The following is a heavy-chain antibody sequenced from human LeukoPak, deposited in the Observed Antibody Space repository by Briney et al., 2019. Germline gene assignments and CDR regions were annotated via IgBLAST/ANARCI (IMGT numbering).Heavy chain of an antibody. Sequence: ASVKDSCKASGYTFTSYYMHWVRQAPGQGLEWMGWIKPNSGGTNYAQKFQGRVTMTRDTSISTAYMELSRLRFDDTAVYYCARSPTDIVVVPAATSMTNWFDPWGQGTLVTVSS. J-gene: IGHJ5*02. CDR1: GYTFTSYY. CDR3: ARSPTDIVVVPAATSMTNWFDP. CDR2: IKPNSGGT. D-gene: IGHD2-2*01. V-gene: IGHV1-2*02.